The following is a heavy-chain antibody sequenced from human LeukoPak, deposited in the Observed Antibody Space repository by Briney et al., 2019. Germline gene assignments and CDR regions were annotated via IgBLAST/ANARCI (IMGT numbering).Heavy chain of an antibody. D-gene: IGHD3-22*01. V-gene: IGHV3-33*06. Sequence: GGSLRLSCAASGFTFSSYGMHRVRQAPGKGLEWVAVIWYDGSNKYYADSVKGRFTISRDNSNNTLYLQMNSLRAEDTAVYYCAKDLGYYDSSGQPDYWGQGTLVTVSS. CDR3: AKDLGYYDSSGQPDY. J-gene: IGHJ4*02. CDR1: GFTFSSYG. CDR2: IWYDGSNK.